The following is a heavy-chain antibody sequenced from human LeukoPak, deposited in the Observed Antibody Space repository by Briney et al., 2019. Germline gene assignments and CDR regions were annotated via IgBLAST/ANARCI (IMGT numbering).Heavy chain of an antibody. CDR2: IFYTGST. D-gene: IGHD3-16*02. CDR3: VRARYMAFDL. V-gene: IGHV4-59*11. Sequence: SETLSLTCTVSSGSISGHYWSWIRQPPGKTLEWIANIFYTGSTIYNPSLKSRVTISVDTSKNQFSLQLRSVTAADTALYYCVRARYMAFDLWGQGTMVTVSS. J-gene: IGHJ3*01. CDR1: SGSISGHY.